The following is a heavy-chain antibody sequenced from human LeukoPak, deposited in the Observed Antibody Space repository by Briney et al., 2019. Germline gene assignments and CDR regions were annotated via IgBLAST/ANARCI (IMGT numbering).Heavy chain of an antibody. CDR2: IDWNGFNK. Sequence: PGGSLRLSCEASGFNFDDYAMHWVRQVPGKGLEGVSGIDWNGFNKDYEDSVKGRFTISRDNAKNSLYLQMDSLRVEDLALYFCAKDENRWLAPNAFDVWGLGTMVTVSS. CDR1: GFNFDDYA. D-gene: IGHD5-24*01. CDR3: AKDENRWLAPNAFDV. J-gene: IGHJ3*01. V-gene: IGHV3-9*03.